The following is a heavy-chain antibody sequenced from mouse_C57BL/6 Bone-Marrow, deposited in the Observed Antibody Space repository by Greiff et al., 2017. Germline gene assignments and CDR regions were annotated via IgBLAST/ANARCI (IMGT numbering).Heavy chain of an antibody. D-gene: IGHD3-3*01. CDR1: GFNIKDDY. CDR3: TPPWGCDV. J-gene: IGHJ1*03. V-gene: IGHV14-4*01. Sequence: VQLQQSGAELVRPGASVKLSCTASGFNIKDDYMHWVKQRPEQGLEWIGWIDPENGDTEYASKFQGKATITADTSSNTAYLQLSSLTSEDTAVYYCTPPWGCDVWGTGNTVTVSS. CDR2: IDPENGDT.